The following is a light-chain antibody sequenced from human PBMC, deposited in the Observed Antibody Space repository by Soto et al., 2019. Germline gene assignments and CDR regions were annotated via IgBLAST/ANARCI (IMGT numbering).Light chain of an antibody. CDR2: SAS. J-gene: IGKJ1*01. CDR1: QGISNY. V-gene: IGKV1-9*01. CDR3: QQLTSSPPWT. Sequence: DIQLTQSPSFLPASVGDRVTITCRASQGISNYLAWYQQKPGKAPNLLIYSASTLHTGVPSRFSGSGSGTDFTLTISGQQPEDFATYYCQQLTSSPPWTFGQGTKVEI.